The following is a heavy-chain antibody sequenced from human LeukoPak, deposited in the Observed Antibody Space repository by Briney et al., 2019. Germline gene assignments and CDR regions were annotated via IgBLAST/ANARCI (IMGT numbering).Heavy chain of an antibody. CDR2: INSDGSST. CDR1: GFTFSSYW. J-gene: IGHJ4*02. CDR3: ARGRGTYYDFWSGYQSDY. V-gene: IGHV3-74*01. Sequence: GGSLRLSCAASGFTFSSYWMHWVRQAPGKGLVWVSRINSDGSSTSYADSGKGRFTISRDNAKNTLYPQMNSLRADDTAVYYCARGRGTYYDFWSGYQSDYWGQGTLVTVSS. D-gene: IGHD3-3*01.